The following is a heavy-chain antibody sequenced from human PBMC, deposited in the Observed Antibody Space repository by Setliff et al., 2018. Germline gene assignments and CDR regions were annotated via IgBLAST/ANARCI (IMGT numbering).Heavy chain of an antibody. CDR1: GFTFSTYW. CDR3: ARAVVGYGDLYYFDC. V-gene: IGHV3-7*04. J-gene: IGHJ4*02. Sequence: HPGGSLRLSCAASGFTFSTYWMSWVRQAPGKGLEWVANIKQDGSEKYYVDSVKGRFSISRDNAKNSLYLQMNSLRAEDTAVYYCARAVVGYGDLYYFDCWGQGTLVTVSS. CDR2: IKQDGSEK. D-gene: IGHD4-17*01.